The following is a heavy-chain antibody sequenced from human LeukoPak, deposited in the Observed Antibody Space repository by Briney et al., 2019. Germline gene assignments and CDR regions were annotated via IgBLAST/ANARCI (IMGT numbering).Heavy chain of an antibody. V-gene: IGHV3-48*01. J-gene: IGHJ4*02. CDR2: ISSSSSTI. Sequence: GGSLRLSCAASGFTFITYSMNWVRQAPGKGLEWASYISSSSSTIYYADSVKGRFTISRDNAKNSLYLQMNSLRAEDTAVYYCARDKYYYDSSGYSSFDYWGQGTLVTVSS. D-gene: IGHD3-22*01. CDR1: GFTFITYS. CDR3: ARDKYYYDSSGYSSFDY.